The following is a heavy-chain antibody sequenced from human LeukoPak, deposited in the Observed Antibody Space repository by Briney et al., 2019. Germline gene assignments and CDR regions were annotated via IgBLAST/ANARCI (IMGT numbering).Heavy chain of an antibody. CDR2: IYYSGST. CDR1: GGSISSSSYY. V-gene: IGHV4-39*01. D-gene: IGHD1/OR15-1a*01. Sequence: PSETLSLTCTVSGGSISSSSYYWGWIRQPPGKGLEWIGSIYYSGSTYYNPSLKSRVTISVDTSKNQFSLKLSSVTAADTAVYYCSRLGIQYNWNTVYYWGQGTLVTVSS. J-gene: IGHJ4*02. CDR3: SRLGIQYNWNTVYY.